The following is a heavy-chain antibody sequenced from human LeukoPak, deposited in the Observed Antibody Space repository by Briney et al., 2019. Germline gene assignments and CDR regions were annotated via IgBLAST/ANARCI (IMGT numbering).Heavy chain of an antibody. D-gene: IGHD6-13*01. V-gene: IGHV3-74*01. CDR3: ARSIAAAGTD. J-gene: IGHJ4*02. CDR1: GFTFSSYW. CDR2: INSDGSST. Sequence: GGSLRLSCAASGFTFSSYWMHWVRQAPGKGLGWVSRINSDGSSTSYADFVKGRFTISRDNAKNTLYLQMNSLRAEDTAVYYCARSIAAAGTDWGQGTLVTVSS.